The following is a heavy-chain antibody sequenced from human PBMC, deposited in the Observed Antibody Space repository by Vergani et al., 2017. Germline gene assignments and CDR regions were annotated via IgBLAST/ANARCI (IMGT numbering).Heavy chain of an antibody. CDR1: GFTFSSHA. Sequence: QVQLVESGGGIVQPGRSLRLSCVASGFTFSSHAIHWVRRAPGKGLERVAVISTDGTKKYYGDYVKGRFTISRDNSKKTLDLQMNSLRTEDSAVYYCAKAGSVASESLQYNFYMDVWGKGTTVTVS. D-gene: IGHD5-24*01. V-gene: IGHV3-30*18. J-gene: IGHJ6*03. CDR2: ISTDGTKK. CDR3: AKAGSVASESLQYNFYMDV.